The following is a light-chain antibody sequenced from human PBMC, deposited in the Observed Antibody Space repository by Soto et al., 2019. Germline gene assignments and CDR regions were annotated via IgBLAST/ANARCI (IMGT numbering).Light chain of an antibody. CDR3: QAWDSSTGV. CDR2: QDS. Sequence: SYELTQPPSVSVSPGQTASITCSGDKLGDKYACWYQQKPGQSPVLVIYQDSKRPSGIPERFSGSNSGNTATLTISGTQAMDEADYYCQAWDSSTGVFGTETKLTVL. J-gene: IGLJ1*01. CDR1: KLGDKY. V-gene: IGLV3-1*01.